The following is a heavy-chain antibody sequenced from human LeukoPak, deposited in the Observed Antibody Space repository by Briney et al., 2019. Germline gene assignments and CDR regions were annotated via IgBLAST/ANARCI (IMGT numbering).Heavy chain of an antibody. J-gene: IGHJ4*02. CDR3: ATDGLGQCDYGDYGGPRSYYFDY. V-gene: IGHV1-24*01. CDR2: FDPEDGET. D-gene: IGHD4-17*01. Sequence: ASVKVSCKVSGYTLTELSMHWVRQAPGKGLEWMGGFDPEDGETIYAQKFQGRVTMTEDTSTDTAYMELSSLRSEDTAVYYCATDGLGQCDYGDYGGPRSYYFDYWGQGTLVTVSS. CDR1: GYTLTELS.